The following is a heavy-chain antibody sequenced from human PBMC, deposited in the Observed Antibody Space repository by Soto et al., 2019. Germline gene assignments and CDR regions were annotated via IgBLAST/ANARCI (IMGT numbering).Heavy chain of an antibody. CDR2: IYYSGST. D-gene: IGHD2-15*01. J-gene: IGHJ4*02. CDR1: GGSISSGGYY. CDR3: ARACGVVVAAHRYYLYY. V-gene: IGHV4-31*03. Sequence: QVQLQESGPGLVKPSQTLSLTCTVSGGSISSGGYYWSWIRQHPGKGLEWIGYIYYSGSTYYNPSLKSRVTISVDSSKNQSSLKLSSVTTADTAVYYCARACGVVVAAHRYYLYYWGQGNLVTVAA.